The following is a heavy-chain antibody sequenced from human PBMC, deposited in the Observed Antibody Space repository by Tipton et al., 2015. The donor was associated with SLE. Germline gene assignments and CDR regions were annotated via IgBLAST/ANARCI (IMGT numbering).Heavy chain of an antibody. CDR1: GGSIGSSVYY. CDR2: IYYTGST. J-gene: IGHJ4*02. Sequence: TLSLTSTVSGGSIGSSVYYWGWIRQPPGKGLEWIGSIYYTGSTYYNPSLKSRVTISVDTSKNQFSLKLSSVTAADTAVYYCARHAYYYDTSGYYTDWGQGTLVIVSS. CDR3: ARHAYYYDTSGYYTD. V-gene: IGHV4-39*01. D-gene: IGHD3-22*01.